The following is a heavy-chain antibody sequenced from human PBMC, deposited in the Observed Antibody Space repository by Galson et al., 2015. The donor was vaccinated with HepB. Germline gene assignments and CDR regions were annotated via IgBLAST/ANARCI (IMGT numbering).Heavy chain of an antibody. J-gene: IGHJ4*02. CDR2: IIPIFGIA. D-gene: IGHD1-26*01. Sequence: SVKVSCKASGGTFNSYAISWVRQAPGQGLEWMGGIIPIFGIANYAQKFQGRVTITADESTSTAYMELSSLRSEDTAVYYCARDCPYSGSYYRSYYFDYWGQGTLVTASS. CDR1: GGTFNSYA. V-gene: IGHV1-69*13. CDR3: ARDCPYSGSYYRSYYFDY.